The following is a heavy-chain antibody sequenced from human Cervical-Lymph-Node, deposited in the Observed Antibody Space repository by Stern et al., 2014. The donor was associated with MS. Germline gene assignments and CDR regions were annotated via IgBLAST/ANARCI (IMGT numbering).Heavy chain of an antibody. V-gene: IGHV1-24*01. J-gene: IGHJ2*01. CDR2: FDPEDGET. D-gene: IGHD6-13*01. Sequence: VQLVESGAEVKKPGASVKVSCKVSGYTLTELSMHWVRQAPGKGLEWLGGFDPEDGETIYAKKFQGRVTMTEDTSTDTAYMELSSLRSEDTAVYYCATDGSDSSSWPFDLWGRGTLVTVSS. CDR3: ATDGSDSSSWPFDL. CDR1: GYTLTELS.